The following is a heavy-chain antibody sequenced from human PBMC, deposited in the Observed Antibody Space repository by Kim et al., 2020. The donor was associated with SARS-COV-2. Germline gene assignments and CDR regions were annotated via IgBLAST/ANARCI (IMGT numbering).Heavy chain of an antibody. Sequence: PSLKSRVTISVDTSKNQFSLKLSSVPAADTAVYYCARDRSATVTFSDAFDIWGQGTMVTVSS. D-gene: IGHD4-17*01. V-gene: IGHV4-30-2*05. CDR3: ARDRSATVTFSDAFDI. J-gene: IGHJ3*02.